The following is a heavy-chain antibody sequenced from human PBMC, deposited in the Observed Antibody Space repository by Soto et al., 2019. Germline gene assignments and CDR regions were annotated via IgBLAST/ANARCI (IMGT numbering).Heavy chain of an antibody. CDR3: ARSVGIAGWHDY. D-gene: IGHD6-19*01. Sequence: QVQLQESGPGLVKASETLSLTCTVSQGSISIYYWSWVRQPQGRGLDWIGYVFYTGTTNYNPSLKSRVTISGDTSKTQFALKLSSVTSADTGMYYCARSVGIAGWHDYWGQGTLVTVSS. CDR2: VFYTGTT. V-gene: IGHV4-59*01. J-gene: IGHJ4*02. CDR1: QGSISIYY.